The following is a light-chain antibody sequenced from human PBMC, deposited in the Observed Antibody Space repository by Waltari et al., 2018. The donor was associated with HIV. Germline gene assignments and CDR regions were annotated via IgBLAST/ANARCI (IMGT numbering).Light chain of an antibody. CDR2: ANI. V-gene: IGLV1-40*01. Sequence: QSVLTQPPSVSGAPGQRVTISCTASSSNIGAGYDVHWYQQLPGTAPKLLIYANINRPSGVPDRFSGSKSGSSASLAITGLQAEDEAHYYCQSFDSSLTTSGVIFGGGTKLTVL. CDR1: SSNIGAGYD. CDR3: QSFDSSLTTSGVI. J-gene: IGLJ2*01.